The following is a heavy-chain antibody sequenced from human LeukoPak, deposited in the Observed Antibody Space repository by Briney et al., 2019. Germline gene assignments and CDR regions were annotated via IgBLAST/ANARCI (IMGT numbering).Heavy chain of an antibody. J-gene: IGHJ4*02. CDR1: GFTFSSYW. Sequence: GGSLRLSCAASGFTFSSYWMHWVRQAPGKGLVWVSRINTDGSSTNYADSVKGRFTISRDNAKNALYLQMNSLRAEDSAVYYCGTGPGNDGEDDWGQGTLVTVSS. D-gene: IGHD1-1*01. CDR2: INTDGSST. V-gene: IGHV3-74*01. CDR3: GTGPGNDGEDD.